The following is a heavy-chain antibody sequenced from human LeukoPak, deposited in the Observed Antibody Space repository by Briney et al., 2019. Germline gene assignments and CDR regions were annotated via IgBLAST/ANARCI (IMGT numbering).Heavy chain of an antibody. CDR1: GFTFDDYG. J-gene: IGHJ4*01. CDR2: INWNGGST. D-gene: IGHD3-22*01. CDR3: AIDRLSYDWSDYRFHY. Sequence: GGSLRLSCAASGFTFDDYGMSWVRQAPGKGLEWVSGINWNGGSTGYADSVKGRFTISRDNAKDSLYLQMNSLRAEDTALYYCAIDRLSYDWSDYRFHYWGQGARVTVSP. V-gene: IGHV3-20*04.